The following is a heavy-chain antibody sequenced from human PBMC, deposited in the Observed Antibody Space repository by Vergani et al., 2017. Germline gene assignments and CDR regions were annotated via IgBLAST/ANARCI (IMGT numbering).Heavy chain of an antibody. V-gene: IGHV3-30-3*01. CDR2: ISYDGSNK. J-gene: IGHJ6*03. CDR1: GFTFSSYA. D-gene: IGHD2-15*01. CDR3: ARVVAGPYYYYYMDV. Sequence: VQLLESGGGLVQPGGSLRLSCAASGFTFSSYAMSWVRQAPGKGLEWVAVISYDGSNKYYADSVKGRFTISRDNAKNTLYLQMNSLRAEDTAVYYCARVVAGPYYYYYMDVWGKGTTVTVSS.